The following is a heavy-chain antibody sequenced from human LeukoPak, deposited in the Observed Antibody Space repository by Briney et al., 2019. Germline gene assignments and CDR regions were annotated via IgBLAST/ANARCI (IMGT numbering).Heavy chain of an antibody. Sequence: PSETLSLTCAVSGGSVSSGNYYWNWIRQPPGKGLEWIGYIFHSGSTNYNPSLKSRVTISVDTSKNQFSLKLNSVTAADTAVYYCARAWSGSYYFYAFDIWGQGTMVTVSS. CDR1: GGSVSSGNYY. D-gene: IGHD1-26*01. CDR3: ARAWSGSYYFYAFDI. J-gene: IGHJ3*02. CDR2: IFHSGST. V-gene: IGHV4-61*01.